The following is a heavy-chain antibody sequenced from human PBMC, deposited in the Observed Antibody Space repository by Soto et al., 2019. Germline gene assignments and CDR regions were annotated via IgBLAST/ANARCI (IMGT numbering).Heavy chain of an antibody. CDR1: GYSFTSYW. CDR3: ARLDSGYYDSAYYFDY. D-gene: IGHD3-22*01. J-gene: IGHJ4*02. Sequence: PGESLKISCKGSGYSFTSYWIGWVRQMPGKGLEWMAIIYPGDSDTRYSPSFQGQVTISADKSISTAYLQWSSLKASDTAMYYCARLDSGYYDSAYYFDYWGQGTLVTVSS. V-gene: IGHV5-51*01. CDR2: IYPGDSDT.